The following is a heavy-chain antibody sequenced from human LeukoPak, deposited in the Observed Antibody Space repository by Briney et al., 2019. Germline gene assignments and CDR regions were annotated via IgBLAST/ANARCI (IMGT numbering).Heavy chain of an antibody. J-gene: IGHJ4*02. V-gene: IGHV4-39*01. Sequence: SETLSLTCTVSGGSISSSSHYWGWIRQPPGKGLEWIGSIHYSENTYYNPSLKSRVTMSVDTSKNQFSLKLSSLTAADTAVYYCVRTAGYFDYWGQGTLVTVSS. CDR3: VRTAGYFDY. CDR2: IHYSENT. D-gene: IGHD6-25*01. CDR1: GGSISSSSHY.